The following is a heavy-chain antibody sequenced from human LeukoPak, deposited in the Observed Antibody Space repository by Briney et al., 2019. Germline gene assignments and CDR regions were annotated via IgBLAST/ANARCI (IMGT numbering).Heavy chain of an antibody. CDR1: GFTFSNYW. CDR3: ARDVGNFDY. J-gene: IGHJ4*02. V-gene: IGHV3-74*01. CDR2: INGDGIST. Sequence: GGSLRLSCAASGFTFSNYWMHWVRQAPGKGLVWVSRINGDGISTGYADSVKGRFTVSRDNAKKTLYLQMNSLRAEDTAVYYCARDVGNFDYWGQGTLVSVST.